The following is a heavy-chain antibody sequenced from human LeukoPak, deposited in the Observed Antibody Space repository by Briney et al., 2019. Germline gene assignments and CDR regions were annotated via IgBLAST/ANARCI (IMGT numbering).Heavy chain of an antibody. CDR3: ARDPIDGNYFFDF. V-gene: IGHV1-2*02. D-gene: IGHD1-1*01. J-gene: IGHJ4*02. CDR2: INPNSGGT. CDR1: GYTFTGYY. Sequence: ASVKVSCKASGYTFTGYYMHWVRQAPGQGLEWMGWINPNSGGTNYAQKLQGRVTMTRDTSISTAYMELSRLRSDDTAVYYCARDPIDGNYFFDFWGQGTLVTVSS.